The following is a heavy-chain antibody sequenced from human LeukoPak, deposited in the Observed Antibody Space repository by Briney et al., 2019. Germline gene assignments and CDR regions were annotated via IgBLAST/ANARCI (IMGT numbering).Heavy chain of an antibody. D-gene: IGHD3-10*01. CDR2: IYYSGST. CDR3: ARDPGRFGELSAFDI. Sequence: SETLSLTCTVSGGSISSYYRSWIRQPPGKGLEWIGYIYYSGSTNYNPSLKSRVTISVDTSKNQFSLKLSSVTAADTAVYYCARDPGRFGELSAFDIWGQGTMVTVSS. CDR1: GGSISSYY. V-gene: IGHV4-59*01. J-gene: IGHJ3*02.